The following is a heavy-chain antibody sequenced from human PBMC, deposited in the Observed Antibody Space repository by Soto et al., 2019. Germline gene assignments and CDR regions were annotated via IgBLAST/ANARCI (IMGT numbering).Heavy chain of an antibody. J-gene: IGHJ5*02. Sequence: GASVKVSGKASGYTFTSYGISWVRQAPGQGLEWMGWIKPNSGGTRYAQNFQGRVTMTCDTSISTAYMELSSLRSDDTAVFYCARGSSTSGSKLPNDPWGQGTLVTVSS. D-gene: IGHD3-10*01. CDR3: ARGSSTSGSKLPNDP. CDR2: IKPNSGGT. V-gene: IGHV1-2*02. CDR1: GYTFTSYG.